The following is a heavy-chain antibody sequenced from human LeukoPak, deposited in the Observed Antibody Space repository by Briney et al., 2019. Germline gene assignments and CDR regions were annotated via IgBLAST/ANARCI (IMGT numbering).Heavy chain of an antibody. CDR3: ARESSVYFHGY. D-gene: IGHD3-22*01. Sequence: ASVKVSCKASGYTFTGYYINWVRQAPGHGLGWRGMINPDSSCTNYAQKCQGRVTMTRDTSITTAYMELSRLRSADTAVYYCARESSVYFHGYWGQGTLVTVSS. J-gene: IGHJ4*02. CDR2: INPDSSCT. CDR1: GYTFTGYY. V-gene: IGHV1-2*02.